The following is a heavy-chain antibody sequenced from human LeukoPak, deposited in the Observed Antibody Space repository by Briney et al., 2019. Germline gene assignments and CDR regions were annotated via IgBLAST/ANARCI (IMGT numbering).Heavy chain of an antibody. CDR3: ARLGLVRSYSXYLGXXGMDX. D-gene: IGHD2-15*01. V-gene: IGHV4-34*01. Sequence: SETLSLTCAVYGGSFSGYYWSWIRQPPGKGLEWIGEINHSGSTNYNPSLKSRVTISVDTSKNQFSLKLSSVTAADTAVYYCARLGLVRSYSXYLGXXGMDXXXXGTTVTVSS. CDR1: GGSFSGYY. J-gene: IGHJ6*01. CDR2: INHSGST.